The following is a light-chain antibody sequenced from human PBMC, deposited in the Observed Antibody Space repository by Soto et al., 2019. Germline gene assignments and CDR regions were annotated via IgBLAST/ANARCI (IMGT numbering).Light chain of an antibody. CDR2: GAS. CDR3: QQYGTTPPT. J-gene: IGKJ1*01. CDR1: QSVRKSY. Sequence: EIVLTQSPVTLSLSPGERATLSCRASQSVRKSYLAWYQQKPGQAPRLIIDGASSRASGIPDRFSGSGSGTDFSLHIRRLEPEDFAVYFCQQYGTTPPTFGQGTKVEI. V-gene: IGKV3-20*01.